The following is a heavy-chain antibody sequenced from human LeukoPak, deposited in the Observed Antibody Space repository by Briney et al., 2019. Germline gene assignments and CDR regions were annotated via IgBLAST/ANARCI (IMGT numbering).Heavy chain of an antibody. V-gene: IGHV3-48*03. CDR1: GFTFSSYE. Sequence: GGSLRLSCAAPGFTFSSYEMNWVRQAPGKGLEWVSYISSSGSTMYYSDSVKGRFTISRDNTKNSLYLQMNSLRAEDTAFYYCARDRIVRGVITTDYWGQGTLVTVSS. D-gene: IGHD3-10*02. J-gene: IGHJ4*02. CDR2: ISSSGSTM. CDR3: ARDRIVRGVITTDY.